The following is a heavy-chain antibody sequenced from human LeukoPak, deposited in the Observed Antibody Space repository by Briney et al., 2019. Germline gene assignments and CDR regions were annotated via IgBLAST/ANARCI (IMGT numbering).Heavy chain of an antibody. V-gene: IGHV1-69*02. CDR2: IIPILGIA. CDR3: ARRGSSWWFDY. D-gene: IGHD6-13*01. Sequence: XXVXXXXGQGGEWIGSIIPILGIANYAQKFQARVTITPAKSTSTAYMALSSLRSEDTAVYYCARRGSSWWFDYWGQGTLVTVSS. J-gene: IGHJ4*02.